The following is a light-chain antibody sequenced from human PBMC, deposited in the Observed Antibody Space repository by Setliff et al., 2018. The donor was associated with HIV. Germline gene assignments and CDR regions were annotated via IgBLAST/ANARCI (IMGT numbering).Light chain of an antibody. CDR2: GVT. Sequence: QSVLTQPASVSGSPGQSITISCIGTGRDIGGYNYVSWYQQHPGKAPKLIIYGVTKRSSGVSNRFSGSKAATTASLTISGLQAEDEADYYCSSYTSTSAYVFGTGTKVTVL. V-gene: IGLV2-14*03. J-gene: IGLJ1*01. CDR3: SSYTSTSAYV. CDR1: GRDIGGYNY.